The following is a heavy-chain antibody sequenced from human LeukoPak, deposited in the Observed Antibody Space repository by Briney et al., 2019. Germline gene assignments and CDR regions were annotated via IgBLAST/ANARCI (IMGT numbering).Heavy chain of an antibody. CDR2: INPNSGGT. CDR3: ARGTARTVTPYNWFDP. J-gene: IGHJ5*02. D-gene: IGHD4-17*01. V-gene: IGHV1-2*02. CDR1: GYTFTGYY. Sequence: ASVKVSCKASGYTFTGYYMHWVRQAPGQGLEWMGWINPNSGGTNYAQKFQGRVTMTRDTSISTAYMELSRLRSDDTAVYYCARGTARTVTPYNWFDPWGQGTLVTVSS.